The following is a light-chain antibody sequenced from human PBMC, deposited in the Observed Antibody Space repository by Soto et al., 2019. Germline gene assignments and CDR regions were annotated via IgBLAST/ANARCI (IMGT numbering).Light chain of an antibody. V-gene: IGKV2-28*01. CDR1: QSLLHSYGYNY. CDR3: RQALQTPWT. CDR2: LGY. Sequence: DIVMTRSPLSLPVTPGQPASISCRSSQSLLHSYGYNYLDSYLQKPGQSPQLLVYLGYSRSSGVRDRLSGTRSGTAFTLKIRRREAEDVGVYYCRQALQTPWTSGQGNKVEI. J-gene: IGKJ1*01.